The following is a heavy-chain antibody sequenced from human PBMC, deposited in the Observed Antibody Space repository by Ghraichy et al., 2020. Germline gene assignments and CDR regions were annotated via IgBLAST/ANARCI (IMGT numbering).Heavy chain of an antibody. CDR2: IYHSGST. J-gene: IGHJ4*02. CDR3: GRDVLRGQWLAPIDH. V-gene: IGHV4-38-2*02. CDR1: NYSISSDYY. D-gene: IGHD6-19*01. Sequence: SQTLSLTCTVSNYSISSDYYWGWIRQPPGKGLEWIGSIYHSGSTYYNPSLKSRVTISVDTSKNQFSLKLSSVTATDTAVYYCGRDVLRGQWLAPIDHWGQGTLVTVSS.